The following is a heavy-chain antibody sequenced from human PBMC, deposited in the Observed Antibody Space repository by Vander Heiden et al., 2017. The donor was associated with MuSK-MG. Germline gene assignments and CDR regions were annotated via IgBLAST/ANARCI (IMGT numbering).Heavy chain of an antibody. CDR3: ARDGMGSY. V-gene: IGHV3-7*01. CDR1: GFPFNSYW. J-gene: IGHJ4*02. CDR2: IKQEGRAQ. Sequence: EVQLVESGGGLVQPGGSLRLSCAASGFPFNSYWMTWVRQAPGKGLEWVANIKQEGRAQNYVDSVKGRFTISRDNPKNSLYMKMNSLRVEDTAVDYCARDGMGSYWGQGTLVTVYS. D-gene: IGHD2-8*01.